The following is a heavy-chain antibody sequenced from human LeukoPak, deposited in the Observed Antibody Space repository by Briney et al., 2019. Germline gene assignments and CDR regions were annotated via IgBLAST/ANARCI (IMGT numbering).Heavy chain of an antibody. CDR1: GFTFSSYW. J-gene: IGHJ6*02. CDR3: AKAPSVLKSYYYYYGMDV. V-gene: IGHV3-7*03. D-gene: IGHD1-1*01. Sequence: TGGSLRLSCAASGFTFSSYWMSWVRQAPGKGLEWVANIKQDGSEKYYVDSVKGRFTISRDNAKNSLYLQMNSLRAEDTAVYYCAKAPSVLKSYYYYYGMDVWGQGTTVTVSS. CDR2: IKQDGSEK.